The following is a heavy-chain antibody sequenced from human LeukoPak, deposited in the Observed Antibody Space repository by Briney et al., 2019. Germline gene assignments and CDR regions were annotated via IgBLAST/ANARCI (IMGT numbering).Heavy chain of an antibody. J-gene: IGHJ5*02. CDR3: ARLGEGSSWVLGNWFDP. D-gene: IGHD6-13*01. CDR1: GGSISSSNW. CDR2: IYHSGST. Sequence: PSGTLSLTCAVSGGSISSSNWWRWVRQPPGKGTEWIGEIYHSGSTNYNPSLKSLVTISVAKSHNQSSLQRSSVPAPYPAVYYCARLGEGSSWVLGNWFDPWGQGTLVTVSS. V-gene: IGHV4-4*02.